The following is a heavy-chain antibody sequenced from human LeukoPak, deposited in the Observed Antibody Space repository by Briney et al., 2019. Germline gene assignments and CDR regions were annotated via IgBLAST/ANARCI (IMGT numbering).Heavy chain of an antibody. CDR2: ISGSGGST. Sequence: GGSLRLSCAASGFTVSSNYMSWVRQAPGKGLEWVSAISGSGGSTYYADSVKGRFTISRDNSKNTLYLQMNSLRAEDTAVYYCDKGATHFDYWGQGTLVTVSS. D-gene: IGHD1-26*01. J-gene: IGHJ4*02. CDR1: GFTVSSNY. V-gene: IGHV3-23*01. CDR3: DKGATHFDY.